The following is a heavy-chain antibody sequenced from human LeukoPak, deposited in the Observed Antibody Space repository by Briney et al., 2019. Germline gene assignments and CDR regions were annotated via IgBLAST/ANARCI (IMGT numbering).Heavy chain of an antibody. CDR2: INPGESDI. J-gene: IGHJ4*02. CDR1: GYSFPTYW. CDR3: ASSIGLYGTSAYDH. D-gene: IGHD6-6*01. Sequence: GESLKISCKGFGYSFPTYWIGWVRQMPGKGLEWMGLINPGESDIRYRPSFQGQVTISADKSINTAYLQWSSLKASDSAMYYCASSIGLYGTSAYDHWGQGTLVTVSS. V-gene: IGHV5-51*01.